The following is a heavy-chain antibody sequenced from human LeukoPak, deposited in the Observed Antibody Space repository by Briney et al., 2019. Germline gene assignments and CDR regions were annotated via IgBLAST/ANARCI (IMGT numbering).Heavy chain of an antibody. J-gene: IGHJ6*03. D-gene: IGHD6-6*01. CDR2: IIPIFGTA. CDR1: GGTFSSYA. V-gene: IGHV1-69*01. Sequence: SVKVSCKASGGTFSSYAISWVRQAPGQGLEWMGGIIPIFGTANYAQKFQGRVTITADESTSTAYMELSSLRSEDTAVYYCARDIAARPPNYMDVWGKGTTVTVSS. CDR3: ARDIAARPPNYMDV.